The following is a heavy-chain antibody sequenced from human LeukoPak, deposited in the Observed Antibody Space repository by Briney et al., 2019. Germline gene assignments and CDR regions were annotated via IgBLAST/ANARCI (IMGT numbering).Heavy chain of an antibody. CDR3: ASSMVRGATIY. J-gene: IGHJ4*02. V-gene: IGHV4-59*01. Sequence: PSETLSLTCTVSGESISGFYWNWIRQPPGKGLEWIGYIYYSGSTNYNPSLKSRVTISVDTSKNQFSLKLSSVTATDTAVYYCASSMVRGATIYWGQGTLVTVSS. CDR2: IYYSGST. CDR1: GESISGFY. D-gene: IGHD3-10*01.